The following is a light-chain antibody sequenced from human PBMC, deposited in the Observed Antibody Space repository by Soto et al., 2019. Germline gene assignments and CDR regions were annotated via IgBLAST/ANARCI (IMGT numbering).Light chain of an antibody. V-gene: IGKV3-15*01. CDR1: QSVSSN. CDR3: QQYNNWPIT. J-gene: IGKJ5*01. Sequence: EIVMTQSPATKSVSAEQIANLSCXASQSVSSNLAWYQQKPGQSPRLLIYGASTRATGLPARFSGSGSGTEFTLTISSLQSEDFALYYCQQYNNWPITFGQGTRLEIK. CDR2: GAS.